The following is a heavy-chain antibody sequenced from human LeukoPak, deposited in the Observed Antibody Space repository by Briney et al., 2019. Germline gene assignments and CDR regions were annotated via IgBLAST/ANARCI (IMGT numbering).Heavy chain of an antibody. CDR3: TKGSYYDSSGSFYFDY. V-gene: IGHV3-23*01. CDR2: ISGSGDNT. Sequence: GGSLRLSCAASGFTFSSYAMSWVRQAPGKGLEWVSGISGSGDNTYYAGSVKGRFTISRDNSKNTLYVQVNSLGTEDTAAYYCTKGSYYDSSGSFYFDYWGQGTLVTVSS. D-gene: IGHD3-22*01. CDR1: GFTFSSYA. J-gene: IGHJ4*02.